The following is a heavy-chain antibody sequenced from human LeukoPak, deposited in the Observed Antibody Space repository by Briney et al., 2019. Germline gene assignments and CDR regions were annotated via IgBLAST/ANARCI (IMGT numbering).Heavy chain of an antibody. CDR2: ISAYNGNT. V-gene: IGHV1-18*01. J-gene: IGHJ4*02. Sequence: GASVKVPCKASGYTFTSYGISWVRQAPGQGLEWMGWISAYNGNTNYAQKLQGRVTMTTDTSTSTAYMELRSLRSDDTAVYYCARAYYYDSSGYYSPNFDYWGQGTLVTVSS. CDR3: ARAYYYDSSGYYSPNFDY. D-gene: IGHD3-22*01. CDR1: GYTFTSYG.